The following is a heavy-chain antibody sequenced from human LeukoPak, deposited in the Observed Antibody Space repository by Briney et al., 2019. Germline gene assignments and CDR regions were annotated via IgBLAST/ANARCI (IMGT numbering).Heavy chain of an antibody. CDR1: GFTFTSYW. V-gene: IGHV3-74*01. CDR2: VEHDGSRT. CDR3: ATDLG. J-gene: IGHJ4*02. Sequence: GGSLRLSCAASGFTFTSYWMHWVRQPPGKGLVWVSRVEHDGSRTAYADSVTGRFTISRDNARNMAYLQMNSLRAEDTADYYCATDLGWGQGTLVTVSS. D-gene: IGHD4-17*01.